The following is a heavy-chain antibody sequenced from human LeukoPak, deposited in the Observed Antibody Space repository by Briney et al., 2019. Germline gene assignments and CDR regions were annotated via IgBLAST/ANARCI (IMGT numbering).Heavy chain of an antibody. J-gene: IGHJ6*02. V-gene: IGHV3-23*01. CDR2: ISGSGGST. Sequence: GGSLRLSCAASGFTFSSYAMSWVRQAPGKGLEWVSAISGSGGSTYYADSVKGRFTISRDDSKNTLYLQMNSLRAEDTAVYYCAKGDYYDILNPIYYYYGMDVWGQGTTVTVSS. D-gene: IGHD3-9*01. CDR1: GFTFSSYA. CDR3: AKGDYYDILNPIYYYYGMDV.